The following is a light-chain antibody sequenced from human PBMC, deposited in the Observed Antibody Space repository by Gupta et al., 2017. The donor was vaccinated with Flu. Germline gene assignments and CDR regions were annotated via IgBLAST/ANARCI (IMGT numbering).Light chain of an antibody. V-gene: IGKV1-5*03. CDR3: LQYHNCPIT. J-gene: IGKJ2*01. CDR1: PSINTW. Sequence: DIQMTQTPSILSASVGDRVTVTCRASPSINTWLSWYQQKSGKAPTVLIYKASTLKSGVPSRFSGSGSGTELTLTISVLQPDDFANYYSLQYHNCPITFGPGTKVEIK. CDR2: KAS.